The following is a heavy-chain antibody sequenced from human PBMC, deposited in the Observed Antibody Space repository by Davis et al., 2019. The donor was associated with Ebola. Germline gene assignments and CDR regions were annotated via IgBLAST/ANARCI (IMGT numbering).Heavy chain of an antibody. CDR2: ISAYNGNT. CDR3: ARTSIVGTTTTASDI. V-gene: IGHV1-18*01. D-gene: IGHD1-26*01. Sequence: ASVKVSCKASGYTFKNSAISWVPQAPGQGLEWMGWISAYNGNTAYAQILQGRVTMTTDTSTGTAYMELRSLRSDDTAVYFCARTSIVGTTTTASDIWGQGTMVTVSS. J-gene: IGHJ3*02. CDR1: GYTFKNSA.